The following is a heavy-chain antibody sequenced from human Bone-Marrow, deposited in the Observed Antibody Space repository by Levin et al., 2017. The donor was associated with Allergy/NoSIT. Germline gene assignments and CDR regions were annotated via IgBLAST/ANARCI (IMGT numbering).Heavy chain of an antibody. J-gene: IGHJ5*02. V-gene: IGHV5-51*01. CDR2: INPGDSDM. CDR3: ARRNFYGSGTHFNWFDP. Sequence: GESLKISCKGVGYTFTNDWIVWVRQVPGKGLEWMGVINPGDSDMKYSPSFEGQVTMSVDKSISVAFLQWNSLKASDTATYYCARRNFYGSGTHFNWFDPWGQGTLVTVSS. D-gene: IGHD3-10*01. CDR1: GYTFTNDW.